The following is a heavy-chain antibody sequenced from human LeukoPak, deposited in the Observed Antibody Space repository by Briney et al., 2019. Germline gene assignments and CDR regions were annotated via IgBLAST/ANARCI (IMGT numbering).Heavy chain of an antibody. J-gene: IGHJ6*03. CDR3: ARGSYYYDSSGYPPHYYYYYYYMDV. CDR2: ISAYNGNT. Sequence: ASVKVSCKASGYTFTSYGISWVRQAPGQGLEWMGWISAYNGNTNYAQKLQGRVTMTTDTSTSTAYMELRSLRSDDTAVYYCARGSYYYDSSGYPPHYYYYYYYMDVWGKGTTVTISS. D-gene: IGHD3-22*01. CDR1: GYTFTSYG. V-gene: IGHV1-18*01.